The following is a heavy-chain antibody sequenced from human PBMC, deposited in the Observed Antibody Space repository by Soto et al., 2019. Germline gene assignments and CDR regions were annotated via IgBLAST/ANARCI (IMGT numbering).Heavy chain of an antibody. CDR3: AREDSSSSAYYYGMDV. D-gene: IGHD6-6*01. V-gene: IGHV1-69*06. CDR1: GGTFSSYA. CDR2: IIPIFGTA. J-gene: IGHJ6*02. Sequence: QVQLAQSGAEVKKPGSSVKVSCKASGGTFSSYAISWARQAPGQGLEWMGGIIPIFGTANYAQKFQGRVTITTDKSTSTAYMELSSLRSEDTAVYYCAREDSSSSAYYYGMDVWGQGTTVTVSS.